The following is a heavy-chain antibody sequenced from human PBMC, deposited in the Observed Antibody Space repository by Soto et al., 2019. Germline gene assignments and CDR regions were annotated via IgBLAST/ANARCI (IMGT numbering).Heavy chain of an antibody. J-gene: IGHJ1*01. D-gene: IGHD1-26*01. V-gene: IGHV2-5*02. CDR1: GFSLSTSRGG. CDR3: ALSPQEGIVAGKACQQ. Sequence: QITLKESGPTLVNHTQTLTLTCTFSGFSLSTSRGGVGWVRQPPGKALEWLTFIYWDGDKRYSPSLKSRLPITKDTAKTQVVLPMTNMDRLDNASYYCALSPQEGIVAGKACQQRGQCTLVTV. CDR2: IYWDGDK.